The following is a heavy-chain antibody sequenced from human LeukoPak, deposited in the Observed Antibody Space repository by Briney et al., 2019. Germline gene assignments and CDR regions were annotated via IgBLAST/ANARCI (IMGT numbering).Heavy chain of an antibody. CDR2: ISSSGSLI. CDR3: ARNYYDSSGYYYAFDD. V-gene: IGHV3-21*01. Sequence: GGSLRLSCAASGFIFSSFRMNWVRQAPGKGLECVSSISSSGSLIYYADSMKGRFTVSRDNAKNSLFLQLNSLRAEDTAVYYCARNYYDSSGYYYAFDDWGQGTLVTVSS. D-gene: IGHD3-22*01. J-gene: IGHJ4*02. CDR1: GFIFSSFR.